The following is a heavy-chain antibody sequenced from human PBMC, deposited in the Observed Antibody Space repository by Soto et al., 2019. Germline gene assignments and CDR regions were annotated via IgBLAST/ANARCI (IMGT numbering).Heavy chain of an antibody. J-gene: IGHJ6*02. CDR1: GFTFSSYS. D-gene: IGHD2-2*01. Sequence: EVQLVESGGGLVKPGGSLRLSCAASGFTFSSYSMNWVRQAPGKGLEWVSSISSSSSYIYYADSVKGRSTISRDNAKNSLYLQMNSLRAEDTAVYYCARDGSTMFGYYGMDVWGQGTTVTVSS. CDR2: ISSSSSYI. V-gene: IGHV3-21*01. CDR3: ARDGSTMFGYYGMDV.